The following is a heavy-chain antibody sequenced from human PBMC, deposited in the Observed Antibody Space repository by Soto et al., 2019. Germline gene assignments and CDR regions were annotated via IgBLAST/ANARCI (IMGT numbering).Heavy chain of an antibody. V-gene: IGHV3-74*01. J-gene: IGHJ4*02. CDR2: INIDGSNT. CDR1: GFTFTNYW. D-gene: IGHD3-3*01. CDR3: LAGDLD. Sequence: EVQLVESGGGLVQPGGSLRLSCAASGFTFTNYWIHWVRQAPGKGLVWVSLINIDGSNTNHADSVKGRFTISRDNAKNTVYLQMNNLRVDDTAGYYCLAGDLDWGQGTLVTVSS.